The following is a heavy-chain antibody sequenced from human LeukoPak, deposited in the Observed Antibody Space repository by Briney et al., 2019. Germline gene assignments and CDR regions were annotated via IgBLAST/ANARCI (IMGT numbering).Heavy chain of an antibody. CDR3: AREEYSSSNYYYMDV. D-gene: IGHD6-6*01. V-gene: IGHV3-30*01. Sequence: PGGSLRLSCAASGFTFSSYAMHWVRQAPGKGLEWVAVISYDGSNKYYAASVKGRFTISRDNSKNTLYLQMNSLRAEDTAVYYCAREEYSSSNYYYMDVWGKGTTVTVSS. CDR1: GFTFSSYA. J-gene: IGHJ6*03. CDR2: ISYDGSNK.